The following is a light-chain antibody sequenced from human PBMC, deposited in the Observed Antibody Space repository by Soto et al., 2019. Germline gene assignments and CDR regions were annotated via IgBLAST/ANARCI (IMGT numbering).Light chain of an antibody. CDR2: AAS. J-gene: IGKJ3*01. CDR1: QSVGRN. Sequence: EIVVTQSPGILSVSPGDRATLSCRASQSVGRNLAWHQQKPDQAPTLLIYAASTRATGLPARFSGSGSGTDFTLTISILQSEDVAVYYCQEYSKWPLFTFGPGTRVDIK. CDR3: QEYSKWPLFT. V-gene: IGKV3-15*01.